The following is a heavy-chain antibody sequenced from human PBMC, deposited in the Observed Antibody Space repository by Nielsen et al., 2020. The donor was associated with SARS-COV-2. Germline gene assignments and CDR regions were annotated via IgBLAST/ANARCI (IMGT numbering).Heavy chain of an antibody. CDR3: ARAGIGYCSSTSCCDYYYYYMDV. J-gene: IGHJ6*03. CDR1: GFTFSTYA. D-gene: IGHD2-2*01. CDR2: IYYSGST. V-gene: IGHV4-59*01. Sequence: ESLKISCAASGFTFSTYAMSWIRQPPGKGLEWIGYIYYSGSTNYNPSLKSRVTISVDTSKNQFSLKLSSVTAADTAVYYCARAGIGYCSSTSCCDYYYYYMDVWGKGTTVTVSS.